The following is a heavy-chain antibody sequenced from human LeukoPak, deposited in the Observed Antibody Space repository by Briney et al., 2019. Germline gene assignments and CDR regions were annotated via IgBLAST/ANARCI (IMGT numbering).Heavy chain of an antibody. D-gene: IGHD3-9*01. CDR2: INHSGST. CDR1: GGSFSGYY. J-gene: IGHJ3*02. CDR3: ARAIEYYDILTGYYHPKNAFDI. V-gene: IGHV4-34*01. Sequence: PSETLSLTCAVYGGSFSGYYWSWIRQPPGKGLEWIGEINHSGSTNYNPSLKSRVTISVDTSKNQFSLKLRSVTAADTAVYYCARAIEYYDILTGYYHPKNAFDIWGQGTMVTVSS.